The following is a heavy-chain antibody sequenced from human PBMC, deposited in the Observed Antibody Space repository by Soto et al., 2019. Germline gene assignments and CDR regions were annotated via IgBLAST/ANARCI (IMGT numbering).Heavy chain of an antibody. V-gene: IGHV3-9*01. J-gene: IGHJ6*02. D-gene: IGHD4-17*01. CDR2: ISWNSGTI. CDR3: AKGLRLDSSDGMDV. CDR1: GLMFDDHA. Sequence: PGGSLRLSCAASGLMFDDHAMHWVRQAPGKGLEWVSGISWNSGTIAYGDSVKGRFTISRDNAKNSLYLQMNRLRAEDTALYYCAKGLRLDSSDGMDVWGQGTTVTVSS.